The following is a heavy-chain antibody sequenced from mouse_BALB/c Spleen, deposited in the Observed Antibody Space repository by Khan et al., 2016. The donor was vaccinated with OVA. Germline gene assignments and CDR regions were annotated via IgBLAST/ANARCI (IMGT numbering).Heavy chain of an antibody. CDR1: GFSLTDYG. V-gene: IGHV2-6-5*01. CDR3: AKGVWSYYYTVDY. Sequence: QVQLKESGPGLVAPSQSLSITCTVSGFSLTDYGVSWIRQPPGKGLEWLGVIWGSGNTYYNSALKSRLSISKDNSKSQVFLKMTSLQTDDTAMYYCAKGVWSYYYTVDYWGQGTSVTVSS. CDR2: IWGSGNT. J-gene: IGHJ4*01.